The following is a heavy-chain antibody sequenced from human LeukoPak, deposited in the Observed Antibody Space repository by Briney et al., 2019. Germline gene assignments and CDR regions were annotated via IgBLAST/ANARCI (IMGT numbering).Heavy chain of an antibody. D-gene: IGHD5-12*01. CDR3: ATRSPEWRYSGYYNYYYMDV. CDR1: GYTLTELS. V-gene: IGHV1-24*01. Sequence: GASVKVSCKVSGYTLTELSVHWVRQAPGKGLEWMGNFDPKDGDTIYAQRFQGRVTMTEDTSTHTAYMELSSLRSEDTAVYFCATRSPEWRYSGYYNYYYMDVWGNGTTVTVSS. CDR2: FDPKDGDT. J-gene: IGHJ6*03.